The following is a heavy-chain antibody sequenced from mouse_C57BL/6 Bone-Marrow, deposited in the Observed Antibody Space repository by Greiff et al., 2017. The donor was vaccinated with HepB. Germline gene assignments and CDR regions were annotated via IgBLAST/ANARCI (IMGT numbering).Heavy chain of an antibody. CDR1: GYTFTDYN. CDR2: INPNNGGT. Sequence: VHVKQSGPELVKPGASVKMSCKASGYTFTDYNMHWVKQSHGKSLEWIGYINPNNGGTSYNQKFKGKATLTVNKSSSTAYMELRSLTSEDSAVYYCARNYGDFDYWGQGTTLTVSS. V-gene: IGHV1-22*01. D-gene: IGHD1-1*01. CDR3: ARNYGDFDY. J-gene: IGHJ2*01.